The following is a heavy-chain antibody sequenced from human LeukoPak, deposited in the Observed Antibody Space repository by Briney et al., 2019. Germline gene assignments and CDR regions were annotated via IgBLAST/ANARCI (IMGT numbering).Heavy chain of an antibody. CDR2: ININGSST. CDR1: GFTFSRYW. CDR3: ARDRYCSGNGCQDLGY. J-gene: IGHJ4*02. D-gene: IGHD2-15*01. Sequence: GGSLRLSCAASGFTFSRYWMHWVRQAPGKGLVWVSRININGSSTIYADSVKGRFTISRDNAKNTLYPQMNNLRADDTAVYYCARDRYCSGNGCQDLGYWGQGTLVTVSS. V-gene: IGHV3-74*01.